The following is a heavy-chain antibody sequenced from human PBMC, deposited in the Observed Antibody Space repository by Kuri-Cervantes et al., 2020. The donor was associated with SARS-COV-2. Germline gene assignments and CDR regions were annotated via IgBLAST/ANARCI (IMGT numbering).Heavy chain of an antibody. CDR3: AKGGSILATINRWASS. V-gene: IGHV3-23*01. CDR2: ISGSGDDT. J-gene: IGHJ5*02. CDR1: GLSFSNYA. Sequence: LSLTCSASGLSFSNYAMSWVRQAPGKGLEWVSSISGSGDDTHYADSVKGRFTISRDNSKNTLYLQMNSLRAEDTAVYYCAKGGSILATINRWASSWGQGTLVTVYS. D-gene: IGHD5-12*01.